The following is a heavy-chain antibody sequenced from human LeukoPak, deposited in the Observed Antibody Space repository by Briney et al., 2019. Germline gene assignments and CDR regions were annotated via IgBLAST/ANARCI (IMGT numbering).Heavy chain of an antibody. J-gene: IGHJ4*02. CDR3: ATTPLLDTAIYYFDY. CDR2: FDPEDGET. D-gene: IGHD1-26*01. CDR1: GYTLTELS. Sequence: ASVKVSCKVSGYTLTELSMHWVRQAPGKGLEWMGGFDPEDGETIHAQKFQGRVTMTEDTSTDTAYMELSSLRSEDTAVYYCATTPLLDTAIYYFDYWGQGTLVTVSS. V-gene: IGHV1-24*01.